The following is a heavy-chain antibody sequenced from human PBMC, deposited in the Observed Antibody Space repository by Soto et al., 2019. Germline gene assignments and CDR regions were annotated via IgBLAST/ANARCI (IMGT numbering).Heavy chain of an antibody. J-gene: IGHJ5*02. CDR2: IYWDDDE. V-gene: IGHV2-5*02. CDR3: ALIPRGENWFDP. Sequence: QITLKESGPTLVKPTQTLTLTCTFSGFSLSTSGVGVGWIRQPPGKALEWLALIYWDDDERYSTSLKSRLTIAKDTSKNQVVLTMTNMDPVDTATYYCALIPRGENWFDPWGQGTLVTVSS. CDR1: GFSLSTSGVG. D-gene: IGHD3-16*01.